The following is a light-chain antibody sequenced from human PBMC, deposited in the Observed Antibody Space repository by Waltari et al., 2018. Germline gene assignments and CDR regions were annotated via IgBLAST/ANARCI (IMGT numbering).Light chain of an antibody. CDR2: GAS. CDR3: QQYNRWPST. CDR1: QSLTSN. J-gene: IGKJ2*01. Sequence: VITQSPATLSVSPGDSVTLSCRASQSLTSNLAWYQQKPGQPPRLLIFGASTRATGVSDRFSGSGTTTQFSLTISSLQPEDFAVYFCQQYNRWPSTFGQGTKLDIK. V-gene: IGKV3-15*01.